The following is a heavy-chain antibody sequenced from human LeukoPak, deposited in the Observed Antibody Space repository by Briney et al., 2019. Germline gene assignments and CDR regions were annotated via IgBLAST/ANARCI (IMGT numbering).Heavy chain of an antibody. CDR1: GFTFSSYA. Sequence: PGGSLRLSCAASGFTFSSYAMSWVRQAPGKGLEWVSAISGSGGSTYYADSVKGRFTISRDNSKNTLYLQMNSLRAEDTAVYYCAGLLGYCSSTSCYAHAFDIWGQGTMVTVSS. D-gene: IGHD2-2*01. J-gene: IGHJ3*02. V-gene: IGHV3-23*01. CDR2: ISGSGGST. CDR3: AGLLGYCSSTSCYAHAFDI.